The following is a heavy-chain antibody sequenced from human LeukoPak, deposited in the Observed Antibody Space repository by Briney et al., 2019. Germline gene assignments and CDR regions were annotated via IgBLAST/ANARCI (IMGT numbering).Heavy chain of an antibody. V-gene: IGHV3-53*01. D-gene: IGHD6-19*01. CDR3: ARDDTSGGYYEFGY. CDR2: IANDGRT. J-gene: IGHJ4*02. Sequence: GGSLRLSCAASGLTVSSNYMSWVRQAPGKGLECVSVIANDGRTHYANSVKGRFTISRDISKNMVYLQMNSLRADDTAVYYCARDDTSGGYYEFGYWGQGTLVTVSS. CDR1: GLTVSSNY.